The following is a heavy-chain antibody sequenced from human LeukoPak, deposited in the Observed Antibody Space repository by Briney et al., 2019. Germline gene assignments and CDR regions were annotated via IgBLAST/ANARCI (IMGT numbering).Heavy chain of an antibody. CDR3: ARPDSSGYYSDYYYMDV. CDR1: GFTFSSYS. V-gene: IGHV3-21*01. D-gene: IGHD3-22*01. CDR2: ISSSSSYI. Sequence: GGSLRLSCAASGFTFSSYSMNWVRQAPGKGLEWVSSISSSSSYIYYADSVKGRFTISRDNAKNSLYLQMNSLRAEDTAVYYCARPDSSGYYSDYYYMDVWGKGTTVTVSS. J-gene: IGHJ6*03.